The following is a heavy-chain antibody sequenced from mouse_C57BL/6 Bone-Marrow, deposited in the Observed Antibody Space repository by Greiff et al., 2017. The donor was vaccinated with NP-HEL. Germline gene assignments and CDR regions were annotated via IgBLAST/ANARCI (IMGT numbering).Heavy chain of an antibody. Sequence: EVKLMESGGGLVKPGGSLKLSCAASGFTFSSYAMSWVRQTPEKRLEWVATISDGGSYTYYPDNVKGRFTISRDNAKNNLYLQMSHLKSEDTAMYYCARDRDDGYYLFYWYFDVWGTGTTVTVSS. CDR2: ISDGGSYT. CDR1: GFTFSSYA. J-gene: IGHJ1*03. V-gene: IGHV5-4*01. D-gene: IGHD2-3*01. CDR3: ARDRDDGYYLFYWYFDV.